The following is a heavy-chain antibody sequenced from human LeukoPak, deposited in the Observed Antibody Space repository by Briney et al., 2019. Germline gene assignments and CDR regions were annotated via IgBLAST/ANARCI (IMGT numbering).Heavy chain of an antibody. CDR2: ISAYNGNT. J-gene: IGHJ6*02. CDR3: ASGYCSSTSCYDVYYYGMDV. CDR1: GGTFSSYA. V-gene: IGHV1-18*01. D-gene: IGHD2-2*01. Sequence: ASVKVSCKASGGTFSSYAISWVRQAPGQGLEWMGWISAYNGNTNYAQKLQGRVTMTTDTSTSTAYMELRSLRSDDTAVYYCASGYCSSTSCYDVYYYGMDVWGQGTTVTVSS.